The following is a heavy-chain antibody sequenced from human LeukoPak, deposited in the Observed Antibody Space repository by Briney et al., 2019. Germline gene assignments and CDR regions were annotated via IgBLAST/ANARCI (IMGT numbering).Heavy chain of an antibody. J-gene: IGHJ4*02. CDR2: INHSGST. V-gene: IGHV4-34*01. CDR1: GGSFSGYY. D-gene: IGHD2-15*01. Sequence: SETLSLTCAVYGGSFSGYYWSWIRQPPGKGVEWIGDINHSGSTNYNPSLKSRVTISVDTSKNQFSLKLSSVTAADTAVYYCARGVCSGGGCYGLFNYWGQGTLVTVSS. CDR3: ARGVCSGGGCYGLFNY.